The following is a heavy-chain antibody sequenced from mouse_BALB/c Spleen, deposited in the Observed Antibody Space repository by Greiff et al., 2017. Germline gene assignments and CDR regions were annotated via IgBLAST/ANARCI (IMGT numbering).Heavy chain of an antibody. CDR1: GYAFTSYN. V-gene: IGHV1S135*01. D-gene: IGHD3-1*01. CDR2: IDPYNGGT. CDR3: AREGSSGYPFAY. Sequence: VHVKQSGPELVKPGASVKVSCKASGYAFTSYNMYWVKQSHGKSLEWIGYIDPYNGGTSYNQKFKGKATLTVDKSSSTAYMHLNSLTSEDSAVYYCAREGSSGYPFAYWGQGTLVTVSA. J-gene: IGHJ3*01.